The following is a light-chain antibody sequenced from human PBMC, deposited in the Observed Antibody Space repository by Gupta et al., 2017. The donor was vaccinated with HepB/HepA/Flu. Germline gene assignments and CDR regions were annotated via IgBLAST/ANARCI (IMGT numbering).Light chain of an antibody. CDR2: DAS. CDR1: QSVSSY. J-gene: IGKJ3*01. Sequence: EIVLTQSPATMSLSPGERATLSCRASQSVSSYLAWYQQKPGQAPRLLIYDASNRATGIPARFSGSGDGKDFTLTSSRREHEACDVYYWHQRSASFTFGHGTKVDIK. V-gene: IGKV3-11*01. CDR3: HQRSASFT.